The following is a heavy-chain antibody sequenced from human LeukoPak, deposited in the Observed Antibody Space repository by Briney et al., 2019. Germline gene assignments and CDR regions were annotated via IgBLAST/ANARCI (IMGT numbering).Heavy chain of an antibody. CDR3: ARYVSSRHLDY. CDR2: LYVDGST. V-gene: IGHV3-66*01. J-gene: IGHJ4*02. Sequence: GGSLRLSCAASGLTVSNNYLSWVSQAPGKGLEWVSVLYVDGSTYYADSVKGRFTISRDNSKNMMYLQRNSLRADDTAVYYCARYVSSRHLDYCGQGTLVTVSS. D-gene: IGHD2/OR15-2a*01. CDR1: GLTVSNNY.